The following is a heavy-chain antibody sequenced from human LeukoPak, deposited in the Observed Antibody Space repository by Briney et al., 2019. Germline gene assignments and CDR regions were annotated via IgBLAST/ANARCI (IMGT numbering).Heavy chain of an antibody. Sequence: PGGSLRLSCAASGFTFSSYAMHWVRQAPGKGLEWVAVISYDGSNKYYADSVKGRFTISRDNSKNTLYLQMNSLGAEDTAVYYCARDPGDYGDYAYVFDYWGQGTLVTVS. V-gene: IGHV3-30-3*01. CDR3: ARDPGDYGDYAYVFDY. D-gene: IGHD4-17*01. CDR1: GFTFSSYA. CDR2: ISYDGSNK. J-gene: IGHJ4*02.